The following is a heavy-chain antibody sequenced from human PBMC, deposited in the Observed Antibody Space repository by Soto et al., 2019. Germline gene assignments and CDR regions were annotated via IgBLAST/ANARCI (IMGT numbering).Heavy chain of an antibody. CDR1: GGTFSSYA. CDR3: ARHSSSWYYYGMDG. Sequence: ASVKVSCKASGGTFSSYAISWVRQAPGQGLGWMGGIIPIFGTANYAQKFQGRVTITADKSTSTAYMELSSLRSEDTAVYYYARHSSSWYYYGMDGWGQGTTVTVSS. CDR2: IIPIFGTA. J-gene: IGHJ6*02. V-gene: IGHV1-69*06. D-gene: IGHD6-13*01.